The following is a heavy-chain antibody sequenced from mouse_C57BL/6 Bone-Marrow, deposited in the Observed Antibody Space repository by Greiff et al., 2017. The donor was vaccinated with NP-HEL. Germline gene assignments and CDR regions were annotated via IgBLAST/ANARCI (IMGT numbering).Heavy chain of an antibody. CDR2: ISSGGSYT. D-gene: IGHD2-10*02. CDR3: ARPLGY. Sequence: EVKLMESGGDLVKPGGSLKLSCAASGFTFSSYGMSWVRQTPDKRLEWVATISSGGSYTYYPDSVKGRFTISRDNAKNTLYLQMSSLKSEDTAMYYCARPLGYWGQGTTLTVSS. V-gene: IGHV5-6*01. J-gene: IGHJ2*01. CDR1: GFTFSSYG.